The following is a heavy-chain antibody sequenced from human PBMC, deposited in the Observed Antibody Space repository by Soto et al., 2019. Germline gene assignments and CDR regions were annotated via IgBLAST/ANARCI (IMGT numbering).Heavy chain of an antibody. Sequence: PGGSLRLSCSASGFNFRNFPMNWVRQAPGKGLEWVSSISGGGGGTYYADSVKGRLTISRDNSKNTLYLQMNSLRAEDTALYYCAKGSHYDILTAYHAFDYWGPGTLVTVSS. J-gene: IGHJ4*02. D-gene: IGHD3-9*01. V-gene: IGHV3-23*01. CDR1: GFNFRNFP. CDR2: ISGGGGGT. CDR3: AKGSHYDILTAYHAFDY.